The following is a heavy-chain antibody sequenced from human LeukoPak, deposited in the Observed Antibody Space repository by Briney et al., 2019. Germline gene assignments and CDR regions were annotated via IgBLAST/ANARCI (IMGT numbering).Heavy chain of an antibody. J-gene: IGHJ6*02. CDR3: ARGTTYYDIFTGYSYYYYGMDV. D-gene: IGHD3-9*01. CDR1: GFTFSSYW. V-gene: IGHV3-7*01. CDR2: IKQDGSEK. Sequence: PGGSLRLSCAASGFTFSSYWMSWVRQAPGKGLEWVANIKQDGSEKYYVDSVKGRFTISRDNAKNSLYLQMNSLRAEDAAVYYCARGTTYYDIFTGYSYYYYGMDVWGQGTTVTVSS.